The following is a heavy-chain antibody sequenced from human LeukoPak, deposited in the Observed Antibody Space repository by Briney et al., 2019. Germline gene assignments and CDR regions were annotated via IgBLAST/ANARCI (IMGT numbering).Heavy chain of an antibody. D-gene: IGHD6-13*01. CDR3: ARPFATRSSSWYL. Sequence: GESLQISFKGSGYSFTSYWIGWVRPMPGKGMEWMGIIYPGDSDTRYSPSFQGQVTISADKSISTAYLQWSSLKASDTAMYYCARPFATRSSSWYLWGQGTLVTVSS. CDR1: GYSFTSYW. CDR2: IYPGDSDT. J-gene: IGHJ4*02. V-gene: IGHV5-51*01.